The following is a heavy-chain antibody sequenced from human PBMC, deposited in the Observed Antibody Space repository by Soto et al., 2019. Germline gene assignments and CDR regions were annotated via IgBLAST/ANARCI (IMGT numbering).Heavy chain of an antibody. D-gene: IGHD2-15*01. J-gene: IGHJ4*02. CDR1: GYTFTSYG. CDR2: ISAYNGNT. Sequence: QVQLVQSGAEVKKPGASVKVSCKASGYTFTSYGISWVRQAPGQGLEWMGWISAYNGNTNYAQKIQGRVTITTDTSTSTAYMELRSLRSDDTAVYYCARSGCSGGSCYSYYFDYWGQGTLVTVSS. CDR3: ARSGCSGGSCYSYYFDY. V-gene: IGHV1-18*01.